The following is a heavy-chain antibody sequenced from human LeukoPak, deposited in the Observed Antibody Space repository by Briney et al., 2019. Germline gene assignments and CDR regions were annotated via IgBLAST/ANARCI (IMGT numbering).Heavy chain of an antibody. CDR2: IIPIFGTA. J-gene: IGHJ6*03. V-gene: IGHV1-69*05. CDR3: ARAGNVQPGLVGSEPSPNYYCYYMDV. CDR1: GGTFSSYA. Sequence: SVKVSCKASGGTFSSYAISWVRQAPGQGLEWMGGIIPIFGTANYAQKFQGRVTITTDESTSTAYMELSSLRSEDTAVYYCARAGNVQPGLVGSEPSPNYYCYYMDVWGKGTTVTVSS. D-gene: IGHD6-6*01.